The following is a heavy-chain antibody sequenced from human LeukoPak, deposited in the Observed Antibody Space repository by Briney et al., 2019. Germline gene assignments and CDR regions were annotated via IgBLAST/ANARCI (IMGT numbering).Heavy chain of an antibody. Sequence: SQTLSLTCTVSGGSISSGSYYWIWIPQPAGKGREWIGRTYTSRSTNYNPSLKSRVTISVDTSKNQFSLKLSSVTAAGTAVYDCARDLDDILTGPASFALGYWGQGTLVTVSS. CDR3: ARDLDDILTGPASFALGY. D-gene: IGHD3-9*01. CDR2: TYTSRST. J-gene: IGHJ4*02. CDR1: GGSISSGSYY. V-gene: IGHV4-61*02.